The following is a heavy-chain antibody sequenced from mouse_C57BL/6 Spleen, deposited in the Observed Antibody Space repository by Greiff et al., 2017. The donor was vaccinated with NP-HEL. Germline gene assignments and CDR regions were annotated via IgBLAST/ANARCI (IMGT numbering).Heavy chain of an antibody. J-gene: IGHJ3*01. CDR3: AIGDGSSYQAWFAY. CDR2: INPYNGGT. V-gene: IGHV1-19*01. D-gene: IGHD1-1*01. CDR1: GYTFTDYY. Sequence: EVQLQQSGPVLVKPGASVKMSCKASGYTFTDYYMNWVKQSHGKSLEWIGVINPYNGGTSYNQKFKGKATLTVDKSSSTAYMELNSLTSEDSAVYYCAIGDGSSYQAWFAYWGQGTLVTVSA.